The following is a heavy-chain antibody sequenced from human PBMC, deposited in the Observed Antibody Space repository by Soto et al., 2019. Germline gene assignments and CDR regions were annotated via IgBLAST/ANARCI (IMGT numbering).Heavy chain of an antibody. CDR2: IWYDGSNK. V-gene: IGHV3-33*01. J-gene: IGHJ6*02. CDR1: GFTFSSYG. CDR3: ARDFARYFDWLPRYEYYYYYGMDV. Sequence: QPGGSLRLSCAASGFTFSSYGMHWVRQAPGKGLEWVAVIWYDGSNKYYTDSVKGRFTISRDNSKNTLYLQMNSLRAEDTAVYYCARDFARYFDWLPRYEYYYYYGMDVWGQGTTVTVSS. D-gene: IGHD3-9*01.